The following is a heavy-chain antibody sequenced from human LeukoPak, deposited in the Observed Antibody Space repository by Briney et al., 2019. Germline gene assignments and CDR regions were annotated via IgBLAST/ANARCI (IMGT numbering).Heavy chain of an antibody. CDR3: ARIGYSSSSLDY. D-gene: IGHD6-13*01. V-gene: IGHV3-7*01. CDR2: INQDGSVI. CDR1: GLTFSNYW. Sequence: GGSLRLSCAASGLTFSNYWMTWVRQAPGEGLEWVANINQDGSVIYYVDSLKGRFTISRDNAKKSVHLQMNSLRAEDTAVYYCARIGYSSSSLDYWGQGTLVTVSS. J-gene: IGHJ4*02.